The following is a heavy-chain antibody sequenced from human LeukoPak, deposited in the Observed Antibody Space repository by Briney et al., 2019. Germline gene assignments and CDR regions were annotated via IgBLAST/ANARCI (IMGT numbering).Heavy chain of an antibody. CDR3: ARDYCRSARCYNVDY. CDR1: GFTFSSYR. CDR2: INSSSTYI. J-gene: IGHJ4*02. D-gene: IGHD2-2*02. Sequence: GESLRLSCAASGFTFSSYRVNWVRQAPGKGLEWVSSINSSSTYIYYADSVKGRFTISRDNAKNSLYLQMNSLRAEDTAVYYCARDYCRSARCYNVDYWGQGSLVTVSS. V-gene: IGHV3-21*01.